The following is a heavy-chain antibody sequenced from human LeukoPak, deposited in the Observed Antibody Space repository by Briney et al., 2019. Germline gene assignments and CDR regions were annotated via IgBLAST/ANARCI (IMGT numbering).Heavy chain of an antibody. D-gene: IGHD5-18*01. V-gene: IGHV1-18*01. CDR3: ARDKGRAYRYGYVDY. Sequence: GASVKVSCKTSGYTFTTFGINWVRQAPGQGLEWMGWISPYNGNTNYAQKLQCRVTMTTDTYTNTAYMELRSLRSDDPAVYYCARDKGRAYRYGYVDYWGQGTLVTVS. CDR2: ISPYNGNT. CDR1: GYTFTTFG. J-gene: IGHJ4*02.